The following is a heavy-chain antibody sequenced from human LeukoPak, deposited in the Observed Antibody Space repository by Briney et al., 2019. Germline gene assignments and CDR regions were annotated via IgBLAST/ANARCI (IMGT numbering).Heavy chain of an antibody. J-gene: IGHJ3*02. CDR3: ARQIPRREGYNPNAFDI. D-gene: IGHD5-24*01. CDR2: VYYSGST. Sequence: SETLSLTCTVSGGSITNYYWTWIRQPPGKGLEWIGYVYYSGSTNYNPSLKSRVTLSVDTSKNQFSLKLSSVTPADTAVYYCARQIPRREGYNPNAFDIWGQGTMVTVSS. V-gene: IGHV4-59*01. CDR1: GGSITNYY.